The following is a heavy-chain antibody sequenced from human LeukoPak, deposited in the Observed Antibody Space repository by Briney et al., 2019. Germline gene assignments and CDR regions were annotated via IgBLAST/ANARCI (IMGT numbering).Heavy chain of an antibody. V-gene: IGHV3-30*04. CDR3: ARGYGSGSYYGFGY. D-gene: IGHD3-10*01. J-gene: IGHJ4*02. CDR1: GFTFSSYA. CDR2: ISYDGSNK. Sequence: GGSLRLSCAASGFTFSSYAMHWVRQAPGKELEWVAVISYDGSNKYYADSVKGRFTISRDNSKNTLYLQMNSLRAEDTAVYYCARGYGSGSYYGFGYWGQGTLVTVSS.